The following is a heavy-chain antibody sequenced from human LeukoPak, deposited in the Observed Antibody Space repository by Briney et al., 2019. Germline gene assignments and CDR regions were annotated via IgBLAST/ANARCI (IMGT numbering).Heavy chain of an antibody. D-gene: IGHD3-10*01. CDR2: IRYNGSNK. CDR1: GFTVSSYG. CDR3: AKDRLLWFGELLPPYYFDY. V-gene: IGHV3-30*02. J-gene: IGHJ4*02. Sequence: PGVSLRLSCAASGFTVSSYGMHWVRQAPGKGLEWVAFIRYNGSNKYYADSVKGRFTISRDNSKNTLYLQMNSLRAEDTAVYYCAKDRLLWFGELLPPYYFDYWGQGTLVTVSS.